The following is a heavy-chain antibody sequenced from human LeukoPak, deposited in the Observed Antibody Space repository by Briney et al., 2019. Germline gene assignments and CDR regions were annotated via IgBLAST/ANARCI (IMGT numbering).Heavy chain of an antibody. CDR2: IHHTGAT. D-gene: IGHD3-9*01. CDR1: GGSHSGYF. J-gene: IGHJ6*03. CDR3: ARGRLDYYYMDV. V-gene: IGHV4-34*01. Sequence: NPSETLSLTCAVYGGSHSGYFWSWIRQPPGKGLEWIGEIHHTGATNYKPSLKSRVSISLDMSKNHLSLEMRSVTAADTAVYYCARGRLDYYYMDVWGRGTTVTVSS.